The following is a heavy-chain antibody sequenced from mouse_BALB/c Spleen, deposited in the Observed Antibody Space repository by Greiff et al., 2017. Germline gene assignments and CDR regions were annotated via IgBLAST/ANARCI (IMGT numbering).Heavy chain of an antibody. D-gene: IGHD2-3*01. CDR1: GYSFTSYW. CDR3: ARGYDGYAWFAY. Sequence: VQLQQSGTVLARPGASVKMSCKASGYSFTSYWMHWVKQRPEQGLEWIGWIDPENGNTIYDPKFQGKASITADTSSNTAYLQLSSLTSEDTAVYYCARGYDGYAWFAYWGQGTLVTVSA. J-gene: IGHJ3*01. CDR2: IDPENGNT. V-gene: IGHV14-1*02.